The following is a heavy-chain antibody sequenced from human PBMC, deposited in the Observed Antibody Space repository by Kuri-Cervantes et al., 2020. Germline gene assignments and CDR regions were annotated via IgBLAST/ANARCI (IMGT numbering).Heavy chain of an antibody. Sequence: GGSLRLSCAASGFTVSGNYMSWVRQAPGKGLEWVSGISWNSGSIGYADSVKGRFTISRDNAKNSLYLQMNSLRAEDTALYYCAKATDSSGSYSTFDYWGQGTLVTVSS. CDR1: GFTVSGNY. D-gene: IGHD3-10*01. CDR3: AKATDSSGSYSTFDY. J-gene: IGHJ4*02. V-gene: IGHV3-9*01. CDR2: ISWNSGSI.